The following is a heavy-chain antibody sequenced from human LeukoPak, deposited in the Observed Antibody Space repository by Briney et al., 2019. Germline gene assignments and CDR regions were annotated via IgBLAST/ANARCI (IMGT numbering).Heavy chain of an antibody. CDR1: GDSISNTRYH. D-gene: IGHD6-6*01. CDR2: IYYSGAT. Sequence: SETLSLACTVSGDSISNTRYHWGWIRQPPGKGLEWIGSIYYSGATYYNPSLKSRVTISVDTSRNHFSLKLSSVTAADTAVYHCAREIVSSVESWGQGSLVTVSS. V-gene: IGHV4-39*02. CDR3: AREIVSSVES. J-gene: IGHJ4*02.